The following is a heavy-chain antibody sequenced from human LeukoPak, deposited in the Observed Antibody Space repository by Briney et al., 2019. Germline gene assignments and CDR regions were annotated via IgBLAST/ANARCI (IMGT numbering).Heavy chain of an antibody. Sequence: GGSLRLSCAASGFTFSNYAMNWVRQAPGKGLEWVSGISGGGISTYYADSVKGRFTISRDNSKNTLYLQMNSLRAEDTAIYYCYTSITDYWGQGTLVTVSS. CDR3: YTSITDY. CDR2: ISGGGIST. V-gene: IGHV3-23*01. D-gene: IGHD2-21*01. CDR1: GFTFSNYA. J-gene: IGHJ4*02.